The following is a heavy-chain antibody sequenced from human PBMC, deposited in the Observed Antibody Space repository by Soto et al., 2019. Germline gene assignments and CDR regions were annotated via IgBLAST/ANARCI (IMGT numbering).Heavy chain of an antibody. V-gene: IGHV3-23*01. J-gene: IGHJ4*02. CDR2: ISGSGGST. CDR1: GFTFSSYA. CDR3: AKGVANGDYRRYYFDY. D-gene: IGHD4-17*01. Sequence: EVQLLESGGGLVQPGGSLRLSCAASGFTFSSYAMSWVRQAPGKGLEWVSAISGSGGSTYYADSVKGRFTISRDNSKNTLYLQMNSLRAEDTAVYYCAKGVANGDYRRYYFDYWGQGTLVTVSS.